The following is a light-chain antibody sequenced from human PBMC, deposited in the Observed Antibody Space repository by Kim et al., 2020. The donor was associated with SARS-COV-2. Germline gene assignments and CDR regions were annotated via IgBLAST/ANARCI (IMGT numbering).Light chain of an antibody. CDR3: GADHGSGSNFVVV. CDR2: VGTGGIVG. V-gene: IGLV9-49*01. Sequence: CTLSSGYRNYKVDWYQQGPGKGPRFVMRVGTGGIVGSKGDGIPDRFSVLGSGLNRYLTIKNIQEEDESDYHCGADHGSGSNFVVVFGGGTQLTVL. CDR1: SGYRNYK. J-gene: IGLJ2*01.